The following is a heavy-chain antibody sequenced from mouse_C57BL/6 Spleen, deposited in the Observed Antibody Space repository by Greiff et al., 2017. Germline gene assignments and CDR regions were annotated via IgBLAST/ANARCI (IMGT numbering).Heavy chain of an antibody. CDR2: ILPGSGST. CDR1: GYTFTGYW. CDR3: ARMRDDYDGFAY. J-gene: IGHJ3*01. V-gene: IGHV1-9*01. D-gene: IGHD2-4*01. Sequence: VQLQESGAELMKPGASVKLSCKATGYTFTGYWIEWVKQRPGHGLEWIGEILPGSGSTNYNEKFKGKATFTADRSSNTAYMQLSSLTTEDAAIYYCARMRDDYDGFAYWGQGTLVTVSA.